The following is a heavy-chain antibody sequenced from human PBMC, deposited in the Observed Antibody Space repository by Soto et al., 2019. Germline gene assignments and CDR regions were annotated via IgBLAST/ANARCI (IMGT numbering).Heavy chain of an antibody. V-gene: IGHV4-59*01. Sequence: PSETLSLTCTVSGGSISSYYWSWIRQPPGKGLEWIGYIYYSGSTNYNPSLKSRVTISVDTSKNQFSLKLSSVTATDTAVYYCARSYYDSSGYYYEVHFDYWGQGTLVTVSS. CDR3: ARSYYDSSGYYYEVHFDY. J-gene: IGHJ4*02. CDR2: IYYSGST. D-gene: IGHD3-22*01. CDR1: GGSISSYY.